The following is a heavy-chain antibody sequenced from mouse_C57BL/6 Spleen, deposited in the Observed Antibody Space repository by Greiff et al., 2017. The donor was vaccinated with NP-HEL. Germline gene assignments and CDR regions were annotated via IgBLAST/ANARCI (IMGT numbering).Heavy chain of an antibody. D-gene: IGHD1-2*01. CDR1: GYSITSGYY. Sequence: DVQLQESGPGLVKPSQSLSLTCSVTGYSITSGYYWNWIRQFPGNKLEWMGYISYDGSNNYNPSLKNRISITRDTSKNQFFLKLNSVTTEDTATYYCAREANIYFDYWGQGTTLTVSS. J-gene: IGHJ2*01. V-gene: IGHV3-6*01. CDR3: AREANIYFDY. CDR2: ISYDGSN.